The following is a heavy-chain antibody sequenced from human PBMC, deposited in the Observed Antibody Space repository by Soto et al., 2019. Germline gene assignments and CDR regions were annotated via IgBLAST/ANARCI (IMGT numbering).Heavy chain of an antibody. Sequence: EVQLLESGGGLVKSGGSLRLSCSASGFTFSRYSLLWFRQAPGKGLEWVSSISGSGSHIFYADSLQGRFTVPRDNANGSLSVQVNRLTAQEPAGYYWARGAYYGLFAAVSAGLPTDYWGQGAPVSV. CDR3: ARGAYYGLFAAVSAGLPTDY. CDR2: ISGSGSHI. J-gene: IGHJ4*02. D-gene: IGHD3-22*01. V-gene: IGHV3-21*02. CDR1: GFTFSRYS.